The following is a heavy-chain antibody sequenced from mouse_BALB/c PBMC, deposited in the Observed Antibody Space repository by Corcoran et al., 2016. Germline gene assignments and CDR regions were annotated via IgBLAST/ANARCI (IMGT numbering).Heavy chain of an antibody. CDR3: ARDYGYEDAMDY. V-gene: IGHV14-3*02. J-gene: IGHJ4*01. Sequence: EVQLQQSGAELVKPGASVKLSCTASGFNIKDTYMHWVKQRPEQGLEWSGRIDPANGKTKYDPKFQGKPTITADTSYNTAYLQLSSLTSEDTAGYYCARDYGYEDAMDYWRQGTSVTVSS. D-gene: IGHD2-2*01. CDR2: IDPANGKT. CDR1: GFNIKDTY.